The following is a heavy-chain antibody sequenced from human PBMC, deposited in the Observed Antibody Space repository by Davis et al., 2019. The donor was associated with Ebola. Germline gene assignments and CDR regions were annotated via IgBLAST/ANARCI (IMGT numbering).Heavy chain of an antibody. Sequence: PGGSLSLSCLASGFAFSLYPMAWVRQAPGKGLEWVWAISGRSSYLNFRDSLRGRFSVSRDNAANSLYLQMNSLTAEDTAVYYCARASFRDLPDETRRRKYLYSPLDVWGQGTTVTVSS. J-gene: IGHJ6*02. CDR1: GFAFSLYP. D-gene: IGHD2-21*01. CDR3: ARASFRDLPDETRRRKYLYSPLDV. V-gene: IGHV3-21*01. CDR2: ISGRSSYL.